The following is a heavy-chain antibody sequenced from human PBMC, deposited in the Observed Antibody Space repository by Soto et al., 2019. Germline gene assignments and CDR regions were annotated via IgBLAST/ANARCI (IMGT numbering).Heavy chain of an antibody. V-gene: IGHV4-30-4*01. CDR1: GYSMVNSFYY. CDR2: IYSSGNA. J-gene: IGHJ5*02. Sequence: SETLALTCTVSGYSMVNSFYYWSWVRQSPGKGLEWIGYIYSSGNAYFHPSLQSRASISIDTSKNQFFLDLTSVTAADTAVYYCARLAGSWGQGILVTVSS. CDR3: ARLAGS.